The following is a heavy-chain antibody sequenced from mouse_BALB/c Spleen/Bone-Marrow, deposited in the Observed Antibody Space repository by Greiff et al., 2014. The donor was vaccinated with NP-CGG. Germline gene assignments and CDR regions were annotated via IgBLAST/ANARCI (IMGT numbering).Heavy chain of an antibody. CDR1: GFTFTGYY. Sequence: DVMLVESGGGLVQPGGSLRLSCATSGFTFTGYYMSWVRQPPGKALEWLGFIRNKANGYTTEYSASVKGRFTISRDNSQSILYLQMNTLRAEDSATYYCARNYDGAMDYWGQGTSVTVSS. CDR3: ARNYDGAMDY. J-gene: IGHJ4*01. CDR2: IRNKANGYTT. V-gene: IGHV7-3*02. D-gene: IGHD2-12*01.